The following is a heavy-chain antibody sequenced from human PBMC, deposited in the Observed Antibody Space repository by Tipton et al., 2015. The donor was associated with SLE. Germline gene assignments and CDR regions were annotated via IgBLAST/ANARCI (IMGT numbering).Heavy chain of an antibody. V-gene: IGHV4-39*07. J-gene: IGHJ5*02. Sequence: TLSLTCTVSGGSVSSSSKYWAWIRQPPGKGLEWIGSIYYTGTTTYYNSFLKSRVTMSVDTSKNQFSLRLTSVTAADTALYYCARIRSGLHSWGFDPWGQGTLVTVSS. CDR1: GGSVSSSSKY. CDR2: IYYTGTTT. CDR3: ARIRSGLHSWGFDP. D-gene: IGHD3-10*01.